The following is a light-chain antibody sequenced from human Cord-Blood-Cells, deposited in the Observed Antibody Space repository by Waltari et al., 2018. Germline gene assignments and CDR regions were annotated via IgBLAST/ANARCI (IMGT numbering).Light chain of an antibody. V-gene: IGKV1-39*01. CDR3: QQSYSRT. Sequence: DIQMTQSLSSLSASVGERVTITCRARQSISSYLNWYQQTPEKAPKLLIYAASRLQSGVPSRFSGSGSGTDFTLTISSLQPEDFATYYCQQSYSRTFGQGTKVEIK. CDR1: QSISSY. J-gene: IGKJ1*01. CDR2: AAS.